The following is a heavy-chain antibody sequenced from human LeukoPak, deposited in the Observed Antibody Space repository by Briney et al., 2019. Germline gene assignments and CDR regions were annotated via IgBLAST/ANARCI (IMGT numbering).Heavy chain of an antibody. CDR3: APLDIVVVPAAN. CDR2: ISGSGGST. CDR1: GFTFSSYA. D-gene: IGHD2-2*01. J-gene: IGHJ1*01. V-gene: IGHV3-23*01. Sequence: HPGGSLRLSCAASGFTFSSYAMSWVRQAPGKGLEWVSAISGSGGSTYYADSVKGRFTISRDNSKNTLYLQMNSLRAEDTAVYYCAPLDIVVVPAANWGQGTLVTVSS.